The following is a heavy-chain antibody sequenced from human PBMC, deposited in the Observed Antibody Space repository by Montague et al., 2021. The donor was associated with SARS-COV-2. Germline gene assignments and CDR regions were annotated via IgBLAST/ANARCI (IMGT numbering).Heavy chain of an antibody. V-gene: IGHV3-74*01. J-gene: IGHJ3*01. D-gene: IGHD3-3*01. CDR2: INSDATSA. CDR1: GFSISTYW. Sequence: SLRLSCAASGFSISTYWMHWVRQAPGKGLVWVSRINSDATSASYADSVQGRFTVSRDNAKNTLYLQMNSLRGEDTAVYYCARDMAYDSWRDDYAGDAFDVWGQGTMVSVSS. CDR3: ARDMAYDSWRDDYAGDAFDV.